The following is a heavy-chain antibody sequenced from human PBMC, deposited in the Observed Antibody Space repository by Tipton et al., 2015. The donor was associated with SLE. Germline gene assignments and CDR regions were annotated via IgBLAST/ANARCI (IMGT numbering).Heavy chain of an antibody. CDR1: GFTFSSYW. J-gene: IGHJ4*02. V-gene: IGHV3-48*03. CDR3: ARVDTAWGYYFDY. D-gene: IGHD5-18*01. CDR2: ISSSGSTI. Sequence: SLRLSCAASGFTFSSYWMSWVRQAPGKGLEWVSYISSSGSTIYYADSVKGRFTISRDNAKNSLYLQMNSLRAEDTAVYYCARVDTAWGYYFDYWGQGTLVTVSS.